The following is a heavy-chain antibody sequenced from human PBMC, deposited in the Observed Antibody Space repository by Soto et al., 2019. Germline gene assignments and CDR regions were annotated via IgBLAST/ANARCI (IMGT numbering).Heavy chain of an antibody. V-gene: IGHV1-18*01. J-gene: IGHJ6*03. CDR1: GYTFTSYG. D-gene: IGHD1-20*01. CDR3: ARAGISGPDYYCYMDV. Sequence: GASVKVSCKASGYTFTSYGTSWVRQAPGQGLEWMGWISAYNGNTNYAQKLQGRVTMTTDTSTSTAYMELRSLRSDDTAVYYCARAGISGPDYYCYMDVWGKGTTVTVSS. CDR2: ISAYNGNT.